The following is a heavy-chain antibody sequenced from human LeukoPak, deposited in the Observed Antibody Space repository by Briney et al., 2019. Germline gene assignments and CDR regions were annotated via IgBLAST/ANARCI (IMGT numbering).Heavy chain of an antibody. D-gene: IGHD3-22*01. V-gene: IGHV1-2*06. CDR1: RGTFIRYA. CDR3: ARDLDCYDNSGYDP. J-gene: IGHJ5*02. Sequence: ASVKVSCKASRGTFIRYAIRWVPQAPGQGLEGMGRNNPDNGCTNYAQTFQGRVTMTRGTSNSTAVMELSRVISDDTAVYYCARDLDCYDNSGYDPWGQGTLVTVSS. CDR2: NNPDNGCT.